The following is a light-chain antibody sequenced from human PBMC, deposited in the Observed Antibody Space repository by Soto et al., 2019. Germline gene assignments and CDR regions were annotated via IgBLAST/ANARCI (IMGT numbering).Light chain of an antibody. V-gene: IGLV2-14*03. CDR1: SSDVGGFNY. J-gene: IGLJ1*01. CDR3: TSWTSTSTYV. Sequence: QSALTQDASASGSPGQSITISCTGTSSDVGGFNYVSWYQQHPGKAPKLMIYDVFTRPSGVSNRFSGSKSGNTASLTISALQAEDEADYYCTSWTSTSTYVFGSGTKVTVL. CDR2: DVF.